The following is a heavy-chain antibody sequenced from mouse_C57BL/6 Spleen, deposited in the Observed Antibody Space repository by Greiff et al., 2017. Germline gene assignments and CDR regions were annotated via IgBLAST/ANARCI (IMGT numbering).Heavy chain of an antibody. J-gene: IGHJ4*01. D-gene: IGHD2-10*02. CDR1: GYTITSYW. V-gene: IGHV1-69*01. CDR3: ARGVWDYAMDY. Sequence: QVQLQQPGAELVMPGASVKLSCKASGYTITSYWMHWVKQRPGQGIEWIGEIDPSDSYTNYNQKFKGKSTLTVDKSSSTAYMQLSSLTSEDSAVYYCARGVWDYAMDYWGQGTSVTVSS. CDR2: IDPSDSYT.